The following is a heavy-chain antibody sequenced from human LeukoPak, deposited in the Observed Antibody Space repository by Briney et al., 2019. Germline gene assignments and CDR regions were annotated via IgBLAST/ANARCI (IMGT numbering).Heavy chain of an antibody. V-gene: IGHV3-23*01. Sequence: PGGSLRLSCVGSGFTFRSHAMSWVRQAPEKGREFVSGIYENGGTTYYADSVKGRFSISRDNSKNTLYLQMDSLRGEDTAVYYCAKAFRIGYSAHFDYWGQGALVTVSS. CDR1: GFTFRSHA. CDR2: IYENGGTT. CDR3: AKAFRIGYSAHFDY. D-gene: IGHD2-21*01. J-gene: IGHJ4*02.